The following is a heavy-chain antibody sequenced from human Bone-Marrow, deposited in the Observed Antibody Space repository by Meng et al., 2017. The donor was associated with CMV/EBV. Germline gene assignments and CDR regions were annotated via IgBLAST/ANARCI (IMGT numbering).Heavy chain of an antibody. J-gene: IGHJ4*02. CDR2: ISHSGST. Sequence: ESLKISCAVYDGSFSGYYWGWIRQPPGKGLEWIGEISHSGSTNYDPSLKSRVTISVDTSKHQFSLKLTSVTAADTAVYYGARDSKGVRPGQRVYYFDYWGQGTLVTVSS. V-gene: IGHV4-34*01. D-gene: IGHD3-10*01. CDR1: DGSFSGYY. CDR3: ARDSKGVRPGQRVYYFDY.